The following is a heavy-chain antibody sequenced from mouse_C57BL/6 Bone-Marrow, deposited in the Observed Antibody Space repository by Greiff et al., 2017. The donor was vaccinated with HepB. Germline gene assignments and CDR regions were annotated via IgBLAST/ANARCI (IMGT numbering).Heavy chain of an antibody. V-gene: IGHV14-4*01. CDR3: TTEVTTRGYYYAIDY. CDR2: IDPENGDT. J-gene: IGHJ4*01. Sequence: VQLQQSGAELVRPGASVKLSCTASGFNIKDDYMHWVKQRPEQGLEWIGWIDPENGDTEYASKFQGKATITADTSSNTAYLQLSSLTSEDTAVYYCTTEVTTRGYYYAIDYWGQGTSVTVSS. D-gene: IGHD2-2*01. CDR1: GFNIKDDY.